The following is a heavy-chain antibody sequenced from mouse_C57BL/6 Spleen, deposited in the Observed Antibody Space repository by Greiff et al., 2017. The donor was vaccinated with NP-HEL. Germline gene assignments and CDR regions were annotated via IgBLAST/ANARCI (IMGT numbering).Heavy chain of an antibody. J-gene: IGHJ3*01. CDR3: ARGPFYYDYDGFAY. D-gene: IGHD2-4*01. Sequence: EVKLMESGGGLVKPGGSLKLSCAASGFTFSSYAMSWVRQTPEKRLEWVATISDGGSYTYYPDNVKGRFTISRDNAKNNLYLQMSHLKSEDTAMYYCARGPFYYDYDGFAYWGQGTLVTVSA. CDR2: ISDGGSYT. CDR1: GFTFSSYA. V-gene: IGHV5-4*03.